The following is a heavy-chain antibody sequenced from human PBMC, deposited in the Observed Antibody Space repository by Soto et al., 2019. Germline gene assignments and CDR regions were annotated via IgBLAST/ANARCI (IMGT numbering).Heavy chain of an antibody. CDR2: IYYSGST. D-gene: IGHD3-10*01. Sequence: QVQLQESGPGLVKPAQTLSLRCTVSGGSISSRDYYWSWIRQHPEKGLEWIGSIYYSGSTYYNPSLKVRVTMSLDTSMNEFSLKLTSVTAADTAVYYCARDKGGAALKGSGMDVWGQGTTVTVSS. J-gene: IGHJ6*02. CDR1: GGSISSRDYY. CDR3: ARDKGGAALKGSGMDV. V-gene: IGHV4-31*03.